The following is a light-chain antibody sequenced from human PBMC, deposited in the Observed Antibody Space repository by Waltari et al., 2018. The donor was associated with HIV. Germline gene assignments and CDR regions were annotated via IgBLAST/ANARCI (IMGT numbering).Light chain of an antibody. J-gene: IGKJ4*01. Sequence: DIQMTQSPSSLSASLGDRVTITCRASQRIGSYLSWHQLKPGKAPKILLYAVSTLQSGVPSRFSGSGSGTDFTLTISSLQPEDVATYYCQQSYSIPLTFGGGTRVEIK. CDR2: AVS. V-gene: IGKV1-39*01. CDR1: QRIGSY. CDR3: QQSYSIPLT.